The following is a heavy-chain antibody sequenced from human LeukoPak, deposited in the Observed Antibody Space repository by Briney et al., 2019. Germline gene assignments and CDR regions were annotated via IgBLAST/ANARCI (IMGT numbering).Heavy chain of an antibody. CDR3: ARGLFSRSPLGG. J-gene: IGHJ4*02. D-gene: IGHD3-10*01. V-gene: IGHV4-30-2*01. CDR1: GGSISSGGYY. Sequence: PSQTLSLTCTVSGGSISSGGYYWSWIRQPPGKGLEWIGEINHSGSTNYNPSLKSRVTISVDTSKDQFSLKLSSVTAADTAVYYCARGLFSRSPLGGWGQGTLVTVSS. CDR2: INHSGST.